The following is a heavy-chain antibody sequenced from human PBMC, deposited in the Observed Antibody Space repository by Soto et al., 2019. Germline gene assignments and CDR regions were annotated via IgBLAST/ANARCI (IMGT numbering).Heavy chain of an antibody. CDR2: VTSTSSTI. J-gene: IGHJ4*02. V-gene: IGHV3-48*02. Sequence: PGGSLRLSCAASGFTFSSYSMKWVRQAPGKGLEWLSYVTSTSSTIYYADSVKGRFTISRDNAKNSLSLQMNSLRDEDTAVYYCVRAACGDCYGYGYWGQGTLVTVSS. CDR1: GFTFSSYS. CDR3: VRAACGDCYGYGY. D-gene: IGHD5-18*01.